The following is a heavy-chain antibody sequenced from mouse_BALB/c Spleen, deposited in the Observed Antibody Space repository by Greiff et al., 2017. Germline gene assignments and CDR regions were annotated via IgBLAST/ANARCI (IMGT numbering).Heavy chain of an antibody. CDR1: GFTFSSYA. D-gene: IGHD2-4*01. CDR3: ARGRDYLYYYAMDY. V-gene: IGHV5-6-5*01. Sequence: DVKLVESGGGLVKPGGSLKLSCAASGFTFSSYAMSWVRQTPEKRLEWVASISSGGSTYYPDSVKGRFTISRDNARNILYLQMSSLRSEDTAMYYCARGRDYLYYYAMDYWGQGTSVTVSS. J-gene: IGHJ4*01. CDR2: ISSGGST.